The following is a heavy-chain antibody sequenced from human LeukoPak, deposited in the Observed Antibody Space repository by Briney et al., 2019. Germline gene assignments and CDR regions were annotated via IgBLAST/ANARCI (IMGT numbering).Heavy chain of an antibody. D-gene: IGHD3-22*01. J-gene: IGHJ4*02. V-gene: IGHV3-20*04. CDR3: VKDGGGYDTGGYYYGDY. Sequence: GGSLRLSCAASGFTFDDYGMSWVRQAPGKGLEWVSGINWNGGSTGYADSVKGRFTISRDNAKNSLYLQMNSLRAEDTAVYYCVKDGGGYDTGGYYYGDYWGQGTLVTVSS. CDR1: GFTFDDYG. CDR2: INWNGGST.